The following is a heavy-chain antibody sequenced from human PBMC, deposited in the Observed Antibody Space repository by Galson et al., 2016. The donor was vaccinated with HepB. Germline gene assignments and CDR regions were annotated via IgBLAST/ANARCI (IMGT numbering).Heavy chain of an antibody. D-gene: IGHD3-10*01. CDR3: AKSPLMFFGELLGYFQH. CDR2: ISYDASKK. CDR1: GFTFGSYG. V-gene: IGHV3-30*18. Sequence: SLRLSCAASGFTFGSYGMHWVRQAPGKGLEWVAVISYDASKKHYADSVKGRFTIPRDKSKNTLYLQMNSLRAEDTAVYYCAKSPLMFFGELLGYFQHWGQGTLVTVSS. J-gene: IGHJ1*01.